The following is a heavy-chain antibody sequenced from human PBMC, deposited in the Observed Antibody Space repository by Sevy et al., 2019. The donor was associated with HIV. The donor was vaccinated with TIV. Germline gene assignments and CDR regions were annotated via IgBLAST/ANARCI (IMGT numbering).Heavy chain of an antibody. J-gene: IGHJ3*02. CDR1: GFTFDDYG. CDR2: INWNAGST. Sequence: GGSLRLSCAASGFTFDDYGMSWVRQAPGKGLEWVSGINWNAGSTGYADSVKGRFTISRDNAKNSLYVQMNSLRAEDTALYYCARGREPYCGGDCDSAFDIWGQGTMVTVSS. CDR3: ARGREPYCGGDCDSAFDI. D-gene: IGHD2-21*02. V-gene: IGHV3-20*04.